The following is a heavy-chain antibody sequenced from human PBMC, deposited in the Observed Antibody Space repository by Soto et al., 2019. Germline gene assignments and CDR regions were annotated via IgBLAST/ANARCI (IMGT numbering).Heavy chain of an antibody. V-gene: IGHV3-11*06. CDR2: SSSSGGYT. CDR3: ARSSGRRHVFTFDYGLDV. Sequence: PGGSLRLSCAASGFSVGDNCMTWIRQAPGKGLEWLSYSSSSGGYTNYADSVKGRFTISRDNAKNSLYLQMDSLRAEDTAVYFCARSSGRRHVFTFDYGLDVWGQGTTVTVSS. D-gene: IGHD3-16*01. CDR1: GFSVGDNC. J-gene: IGHJ6*02.